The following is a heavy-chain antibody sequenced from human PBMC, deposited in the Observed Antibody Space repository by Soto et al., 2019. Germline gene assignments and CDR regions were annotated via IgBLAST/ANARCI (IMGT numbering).Heavy chain of an antibody. V-gene: IGHV4-30-4*01. CDR3: ARAERLAAAGTAYSPIAY. CDR1: GGSISSGDYY. CDR2: IYYSGST. J-gene: IGHJ4*02. Sequence: PSETLSLTCTVSGGSISSGDYYWSWIRQPPGKGLEWIGYIYYSGSTYYNPSLKSRVTISVDTSKNQFSLKLSSVTAADTAVYYCARAERLAAAGTAYSPIAYWGQGTLVIVSS. D-gene: IGHD6-13*01.